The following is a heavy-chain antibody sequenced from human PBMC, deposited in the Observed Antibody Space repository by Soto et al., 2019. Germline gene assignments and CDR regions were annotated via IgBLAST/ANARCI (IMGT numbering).Heavy chain of an antibody. V-gene: IGHV4-59*01. D-gene: IGHD6-13*01. CDR3: ARDLAGIAAAGTIGGMDV. CDR1: GGSISSYY. CDR2: IYYSGST. J-gene: IGHJ6*02. Sequence: PSETLSLTCTVSGGSISSYYWSWIRQPPGKGLEWIGYIYYSGSTNYNPSLKSRVTISVDTSKNQFSLELSSVTAADTAVYYCARDLAGIAAAGTIGGMDVWGQGTTVTVSS.